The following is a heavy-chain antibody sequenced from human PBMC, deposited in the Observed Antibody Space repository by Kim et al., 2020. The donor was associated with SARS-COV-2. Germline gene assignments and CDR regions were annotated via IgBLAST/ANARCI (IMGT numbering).Heavy chain of an antibody. J-gene: IGHJ4*02. V-gene: IGHV3-30*04. CDR1: GFTFSGFA. Sequence: GGSLRLSCAASGFTFSGFAMHWVRQAPGKGLEWVAVISYDGSNKYYVDSVKGRFTISRDNSKNTLYLQMNSLRAEDTAVYYCASSAGYCSGGSCSEDSYYFDYWGQGTLVTVSS. D-gene: IGHD2-15*01. CDR3: ASSAGYCSGGSCSEDSYYFDY. CDR2: ISYDGSNK.